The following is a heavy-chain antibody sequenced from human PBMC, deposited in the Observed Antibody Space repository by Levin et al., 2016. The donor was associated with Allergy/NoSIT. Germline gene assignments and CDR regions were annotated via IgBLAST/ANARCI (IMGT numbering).Heavy chain of an antibody. CDR3: ARVSERPGEDLYYYYYGMDV. CDR2: IIPIFGIA. Sequence: WVRQAPGQGLEWMGGIIPIFGIANYAQKFQGRVTITADKSTSTAYMELSSLRSEDTAVYYCARVSERPGEDLYYYYYGMDVWGQGTTVTVSS. D-gene: IGHD3-10*01. J-gene: IGHJ6*02. V-gene: IGHV1-69*17.